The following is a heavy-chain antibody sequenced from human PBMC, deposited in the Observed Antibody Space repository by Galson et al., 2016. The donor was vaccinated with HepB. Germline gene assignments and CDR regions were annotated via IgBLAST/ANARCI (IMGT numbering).Heavy chain of an antibody. Sequence: ETLSLPCTVSGGSISSGTYYWGWIRQPPGKGLEWIGTIYSGGRTYYNPSLMSRLTISVDTSKNQFSLRLSSVTAADTAVYYCARHGRTAAVECDYWGQGTLVTVSS. CDR2: IYSGGRT. D-gene: IGHD6-13*01. J-gene: IGHJ4*02. V-gene: IGHV4-39*01. CDR1: GGSISSGTYY. CDR3: ARHGRTAAVECDY.